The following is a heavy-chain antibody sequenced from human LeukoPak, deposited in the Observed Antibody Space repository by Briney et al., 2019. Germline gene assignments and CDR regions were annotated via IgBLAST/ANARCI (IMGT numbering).Heavy chain of an antibody. J-gene: IGHJ6*02. Sequence: GGSLRLSCAASGFTFSSNTMNWVRQAPGKGLEWVSSISSSGNYIYYGDSVKGRFTISRDNAKNSLFLQMNSLRAEDTAVYYCAKARGSSRFYYGMDVWGQGTTVTVS. CDR2: ISSSGNYI. CDR1: GFTFSSNT. D-gene: IGHD6-6*01. CDR3: AKARGSSRFYYGMDV. V-gene: IGHV3-21*01.